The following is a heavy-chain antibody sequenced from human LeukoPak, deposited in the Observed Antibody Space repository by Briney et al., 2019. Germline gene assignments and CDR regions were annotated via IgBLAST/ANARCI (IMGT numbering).Heavy chain of an antibody. CDR1: GFTFSSYA. J-gene: IGHJ4*02. V-gene: IGHV3-23*01. CDR3: AKTPLARIAVAGTSNGGFDY. CDR2: ISGSGGST. D-gene: IGHD6-19*01. Sequence: PGGYLRLSCAASGFTFSSYAMSWVRQAPGKGLEWVSAISGSGGSTYYADSVKGRFTISRDNSKNTLYLQMNSLRAEDTAVYYCAKTPLARIAVAGTSNGGFDYWGQGTLVTVSS.